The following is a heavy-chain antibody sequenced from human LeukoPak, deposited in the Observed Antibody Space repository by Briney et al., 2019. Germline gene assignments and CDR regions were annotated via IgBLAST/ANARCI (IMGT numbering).Heavy chain of an antibody. CDR3: AKVMPASNTGGYFEH. V-gene: IGHV3-64*02. D-gene: IGHD1-14*01. CDR1: GVIFSVDL. CDR2: ITGNGGST. Sequence: PGGTLRLSCAASGVIFSVDLMVWVREAPGEGREYGSAITGNGGSTFYADSVQGRFTISRDHSKNTLYLQMGSLRTEDMALYYCAKVMPASNTGGYFEHWGQGPLVTVPS. J-gene: IGHJ1*01.